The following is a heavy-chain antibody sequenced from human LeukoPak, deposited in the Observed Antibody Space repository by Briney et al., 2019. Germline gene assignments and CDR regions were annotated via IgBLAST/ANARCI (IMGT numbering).Heavy chain of an antibody. CDR3: AREVVMTTGFDT. Sequence: ASVKVSCKASGYTFTGYYMHWVRQAPGQGLEWMGWINPNSGGTNYAQKFQGRVTMTRDTSISTAYMELSRLRSDDTAVYYCAREVVMTTGFDTCGQGTLVTVSS. CDR1: GYTFTGYY. CDR2: INPNSGGT. J-gene: IGHJ5*02. D-gene: IGHD3-22*01. V-gene: IGHV1-2*02.